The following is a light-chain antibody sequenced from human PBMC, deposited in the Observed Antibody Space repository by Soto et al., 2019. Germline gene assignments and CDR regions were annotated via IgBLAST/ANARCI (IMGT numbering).Light chain of an antibody. Sequence: EIVMTQSPATLSVSPGERATLSCRASQSVSSNLAWYQQKPGQAPRLLIYGASTRATGIPARFSGSGSGTDFTLTISSLQSEDFAVYFCHQYNDWPPMFTFGPGTKVDI. J-gene: IGKJ3*01. CDR1: QSVSSN. CDR3: HQYNDWPPMFT. V-gene: IGKV3-15*01. CDR2: GAS.